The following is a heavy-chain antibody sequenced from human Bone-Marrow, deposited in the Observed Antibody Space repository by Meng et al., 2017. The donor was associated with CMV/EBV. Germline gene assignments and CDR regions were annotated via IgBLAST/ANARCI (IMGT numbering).Heavy chain of an antibody. CDR1: GYTFNSYG. CDR3: ARAVGSGSYGWFDP. Sequence: QGQLVPSGAEVKKPGASVKVSCKASGYTFNSYGISWVRQAPGQGLEWMGWISAYNGNTNYAQKLQGRVTMTTDTSTSAAYMELRSLRSDDTAVYYCARAVGSGSYGWFDPWGQGTLVTVSS. CDR2: ISAYNGNT. D-gene: IGHD3-10*01. J-gene: IGHJ5*02. V-gene: IGHV1-18*01.